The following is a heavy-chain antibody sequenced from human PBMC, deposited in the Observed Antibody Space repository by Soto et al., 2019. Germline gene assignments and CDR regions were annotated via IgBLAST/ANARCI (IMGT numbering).Heavy chain of an antibody. Sequence: QVQLVQSGAEVKKPGASVKVSCKASGYTFTHYGITWVRQAPGQGLEWMGWINSFSGDTNYPQKLQGRLTMTTDTSTNTGYMELRNLRSDHTSGYYCARDLHSGGNYWYFEIWGRGTLVTVSS. CDR3: ARDLHSGGNYWYFEI. V-gene: IGHV1-18*01. J-gene: IGHJ2*01. CDR2: INSFSGDT. D-gene: IGHD2-15*01. CDR1: GYTFTHYG.